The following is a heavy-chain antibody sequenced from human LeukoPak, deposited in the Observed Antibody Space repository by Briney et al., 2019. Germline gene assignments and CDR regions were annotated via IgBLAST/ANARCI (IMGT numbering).Heavy chain of an antibody. J-gene: IGHJ4*02. V-gene: IGHV3-23*01. D-gene: IGHD3-22*01. CDR3: AKRPDRSHYDRTGYYYFDY. CDR2: IGGLGGST. CDR1: GFTFSSYA. Sequence: PGGSLRLSCAASGFTFSSYAMSWVRQAPGKGLEWVSSIGGLGGSTFYAVSVKGRFTISRDNSKNTLYLQMNSLRAEDTAVYYCAKRPDRSHYDRTGYYYFDYWGQGTLVTVSS.